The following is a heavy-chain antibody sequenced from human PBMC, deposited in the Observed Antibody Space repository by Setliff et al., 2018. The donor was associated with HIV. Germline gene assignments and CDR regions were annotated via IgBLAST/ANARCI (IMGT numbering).Heavy chain of an antibody. Sequence: SETLSLTCTVTGYSISSGYYWAWIRQPPGKGLEWIGYIYHAGNTYCNPSLKSRVTISVDTSKNQISLGLNSLTAADTAVYYCARGTTLNVVPDAFDIWGQGTMVTVSS. J-gene: IGHJ3*02. CDR1: GYSISSGYY. CDR3: ARGTTLNVVPDAFDI. V-gene: IGHV4-38-2*02. D-gene: IGHD4-17*01. CDR2: IYHAGNT.